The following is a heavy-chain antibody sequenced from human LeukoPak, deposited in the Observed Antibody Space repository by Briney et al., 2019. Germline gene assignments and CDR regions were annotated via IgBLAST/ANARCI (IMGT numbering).Heavy chain of an antibody. D-gene: IGHD1-26*01. V-gene: IGHV3-48*04. CDR1: GFTFSSYS. CDR2: ISSSSSTI. CDR3: ARDRWELLGNHFDY. Sequence: GGSLRLSCAASGFTFSSYSMNWVRQAPGKGLEWVSYISSSSSTIYYADSVKGRFTISRDNAKNSLYLQMNSLRAEDTAVYYCARDRWELLGNHFDYWGQGTLVTVSS. J-gene: IGHJ4*02.